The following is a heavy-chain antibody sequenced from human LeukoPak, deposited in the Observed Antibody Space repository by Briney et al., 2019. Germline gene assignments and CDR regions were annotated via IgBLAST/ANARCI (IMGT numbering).Heavy chain of an antibody. D-gene: IGHD6-13*01. CDR2: FDPEDGET. CDR1: GYTLTELS. CDR3: ATPSSWPLFDAFDI. Sequence: ASVKVSCTVSGYTLTELSMHWVRQAPGKGLEWMGGFDPEDGETICAQKFQGRVTMTEDTSTDTAYMELSSLRSEDTAVYYCATPSSWPLFDAFDIWGQGTMVTVSS. J-gene: IGHJ3*02. V-gene: IGHV1-24*01.